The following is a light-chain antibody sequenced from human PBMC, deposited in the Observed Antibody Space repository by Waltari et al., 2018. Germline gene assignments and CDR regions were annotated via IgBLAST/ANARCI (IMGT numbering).Light chain of an antibody. Sequence: EILMTQSPATLSVSLGEVASHPCSASQSVSSKSAWYQQNPGPAPRLLIYGASTRATGIPARFSGSGSGKEFILTISSLQSEDFAVYYCQQYNNWPPDTFGQGTKLEIK. V-gene: IGKV3-15*01. CDR3: QQYNNWPPDT. CDR2: GAS. CDR1: QSVSSK. J-gene: IGKJ2*01.